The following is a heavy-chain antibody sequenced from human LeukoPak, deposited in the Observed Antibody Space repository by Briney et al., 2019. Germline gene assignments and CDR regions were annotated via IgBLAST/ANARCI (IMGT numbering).Heavy chain of an antibody. J-gene: IGHJ6*02. D-gene: IGHD3-22*01. CDR2: IYYSGST. CDR1: SGSISSSSYY. V-gene: IGHV4-39*02. Sequence: SETLSLTCTVSSGSISSSSYYWGWIRQPPGKGLEWIGNIYYSGSTYYNPSLKSRVTISVDTSKNQFSLKLSSVTAADTAVYYCARDKYYYDTSGYRYGMDVWGQGTTVTVSS. CDR3: ARDKYYYDTSGYRYGMDV.